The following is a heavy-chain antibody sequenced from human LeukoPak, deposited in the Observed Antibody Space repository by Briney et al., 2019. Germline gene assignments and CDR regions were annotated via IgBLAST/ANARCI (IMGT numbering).Heavy chain of an antibody. J-gene: IGHJ3*02. CDR3: ARKYYDFWSGYYGDDAFDI. Sequence: SETLSLTCTVSGGSISSYYWSWIRQPPGKGLEWIGYIYYSGSTNYNPSLKSRVTISVDMSKNQFSLKLSSVTAADTAVYYCARKYYDFWSGYYGDDAFDIWGQGTMVTVSS. D-gene: IGHD3-3*01. CDR1: GGSISSYY. CDR2: IYYSGST. V-gene: IGHV4-59*01.